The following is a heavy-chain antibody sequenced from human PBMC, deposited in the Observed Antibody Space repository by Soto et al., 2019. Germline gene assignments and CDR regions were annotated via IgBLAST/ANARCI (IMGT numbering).Heavy chain of an antibody. J-gene: IGHJ4*02. CDR1: GFTFSNAW. Sequence: EVQLVESGGGLVKPGGSLRLSCAASGFTFSNAWMSWVRQAPGKGLEWVGRIKSKTDGGTTDYAAPVKGRFTISRDDSINTLYLQMNSLQTEDTAVYYCTTDQVVPYYDFWSGDPGYWGQGTLVTVSS. V-gene: IGHV3-15*01. CDR3: TTDQVVPYYDFWSGDPGY. CDR2: IKSKTDGGTT. D-gene: IGHD3-3*01.